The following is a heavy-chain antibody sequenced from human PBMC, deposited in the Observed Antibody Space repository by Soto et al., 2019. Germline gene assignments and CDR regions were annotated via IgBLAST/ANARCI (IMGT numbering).Heavy chain of an antibody. Sequence: QLQLQESGPGLMKPSETLSLTCSVSGGSISSNSYFWDWIRQSPGKGLERIGSVHFRGSTYYNPSLKSRVTISVDTSKTQCSLKLTSVTAADRAVYYCARRGPNNSYGYDHRLDPWGQGTLVTVSS. J-gene: IGHJ5*02. V-gene: IGHV4-39*01. D-gene: IGHD5-18*01. CDR1: GGSISSNSYF. CDR2: VHFRGST. CDR3: ARRGPNNSYGYDHRLDP.